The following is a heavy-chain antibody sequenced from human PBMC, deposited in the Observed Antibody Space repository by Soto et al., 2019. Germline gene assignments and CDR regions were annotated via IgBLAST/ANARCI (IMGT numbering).Heavy chain of an antibody. CDR2: FDPEDGET. CDR1: GYTLTELS. V-gene: IGHV1-24*01. Sequence: ASVKVSCKVSGYTLTELSMHWVRQAPGKGLEWMGGFDPEDGETIYAQKFQGRVTMTEDTSTDTAYMELSSLRSEDTAVYYCATDLRRYGTPVGWYYYGMDVWGQASTVTVS. J-gene: IGHJ6*02. CDR3: ATDLRRYGTPVGWYYYGMDV. D-gene: IGHD1-26*01.